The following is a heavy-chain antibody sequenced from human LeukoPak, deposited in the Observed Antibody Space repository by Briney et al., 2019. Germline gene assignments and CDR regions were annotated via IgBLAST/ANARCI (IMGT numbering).Heavy chain of an antibody. J-gene: IGHJ5*02. V-gene: IGHV3-7*01. CDR2: IKEDGGGK. CDR3: ARGSDWFDP. CDR1: GFTFSTYW. Sequence: GGSLRLSCAASGFTFSTYWMSWVRQAPGKGLEWVANIKEDGGGKYYADSVKGRFTISRDNAKNSLYLQMNSLRAEDTAVYYCARGSDWFDPWGQGTLVTVSS.